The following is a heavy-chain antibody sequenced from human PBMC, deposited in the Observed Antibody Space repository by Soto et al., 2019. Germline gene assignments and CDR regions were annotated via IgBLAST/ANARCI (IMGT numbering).Heavy chain of an antibody. CDR2: IYHSGST. J-gene: IGHJ3*02. V-gene: IGHV4-30-2*01. CDR3: ARAGYYDSSGYGPIAFDI. CDR1: GGSISSGGSS. D-gene: IGHD3-22*01. Sequence: PPETLSLTCAVSGGSISSGGSSWSWIRQPPGKGLEWIGYIYHSGSTYYNPSLKSRVTISVDRSKNQFSLKLSSVTAADTAVYYCARAGYYDSSGYGPIAFDIWGQGTMVTVSS.